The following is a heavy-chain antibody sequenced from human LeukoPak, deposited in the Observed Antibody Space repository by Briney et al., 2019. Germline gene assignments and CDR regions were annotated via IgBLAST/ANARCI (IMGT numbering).Heavy chain of an antibody. J-gene: IGHJ4*02. CDR2: IKQDGSEI. CDR1: GLTFSSYW. V-gene: IGHV3-7*01. D-gene: IGHD3-3*02. Sequence: GASLRLSCVASGLTFSSYWMSWVRQAPGKGLEWVANIKQDGSEIYYVDSVKGRFTISRDNAKNSLYLQMNSLRAEDTAVYYCARNRSLAYWGQGTLVTVSS. CDR3: ARNRSLAY.